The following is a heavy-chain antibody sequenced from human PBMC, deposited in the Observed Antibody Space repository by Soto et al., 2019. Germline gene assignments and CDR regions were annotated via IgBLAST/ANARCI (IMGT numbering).Heavy chain of an antibody. J-gene: IGHJ1*01. CDR3: VHNSRTSPGYCSSTSCLEYFQH. CDR1: GFSLSTSGVG. CDR2: IYWNDDK. Sequence: GSGPTLVNPTQTLTLTCTFSGFSLSTSGVGVGWIRQPPGKALEWLALIYWNDDKRYSPSLKSRLTITKDTSKNQVVLTMTNMDPVDTATYYCVHNSRTSPGYCSSTSCLEYFQHWGQGTLVTVSS. D-gene: IGHD2-2*01. V-gene: IGHV2-5*01.